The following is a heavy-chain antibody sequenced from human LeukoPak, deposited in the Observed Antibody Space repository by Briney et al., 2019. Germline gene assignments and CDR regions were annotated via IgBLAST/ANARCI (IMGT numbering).Heavy chain of an antibody. CDR3: ARVGLIRYFEGGD. CDR2: IKQDGSET. D-gene: IGHD3-9*01. J-gene: IGHJ4*02. V-gene: IGHV3-7*02. Sequence: GGSLRLSCAASGFAFSSYWLFWVRQAPGKGLEWVANIKQDGSETYYVDSVKGRFTISRDNAKNSLYLQMNSLRDEDTAVYYCARVGLIRYFEGGDWGQGTLVTVSS. CDR1: GFAFSSYW.